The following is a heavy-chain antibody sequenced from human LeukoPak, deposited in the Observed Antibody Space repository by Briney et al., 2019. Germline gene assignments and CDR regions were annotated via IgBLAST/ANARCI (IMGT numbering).Heavy chain of an antibody. Sequence: SETLSLTCTVSGGSISSGSYYWSWIRQPAGKGLEWIGHIYTSGSTNYNPSLKSRVTISVDTSKNQFSLKLRSVTAADTAAYYCAGDRGFRCGLAYWGQGTLVTFSS. CDR1: GGSISSGSYY. CDR3: AGDRGFRCGLAY. CDR2: IYTSGST. D-gene: IGHD5-18*01. V-gene: IGHV4-61*09. J-gene: IGHJ4*02.